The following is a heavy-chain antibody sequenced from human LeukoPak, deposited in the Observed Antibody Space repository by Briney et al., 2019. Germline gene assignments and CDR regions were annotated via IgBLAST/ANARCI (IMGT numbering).Heavy chain of an antibody. V-gene: IGHV4-38-2*02. J-gene: IGHJ4*02. D-gene: IGHD4-17*01. CDR3: ARTTVSKTYYFDY. CDR2: IDHSGST. Sequence: SETLSLTCTVSGYSISSAYYWGWVRQPPGTGLEWIASIDHSGSTYYNPSLKSRVTISLDTSKNQFSLKLTSVTAADTAVYYCARTTVSKTYYFDYWGQGTLVTVSS. CDR1: GYSISSAYY.